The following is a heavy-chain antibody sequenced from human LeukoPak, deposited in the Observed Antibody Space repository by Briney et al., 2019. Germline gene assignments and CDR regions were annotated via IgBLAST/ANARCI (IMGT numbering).Heavy chain of an antibody. V-gene: IGHV3-9*01. CDR2: ISWNSGSI. J-gene: IGHJ6*03. D-gene: IGHD3-3*01. Sequence: GRSLRLSCAASGFTFDDYAMHWVRQAPGKGLEWVSGISWNSGSIGYADSVKGRFTISRDNAKNSLYLQMNSLRAEDTALYYCAKDMGSGVVIKGYYYYMDVWDKGTTVTVSS. CDR1: GFTFDDYA. CDR3: AKDMGSGVVIKGYYYYMDV.